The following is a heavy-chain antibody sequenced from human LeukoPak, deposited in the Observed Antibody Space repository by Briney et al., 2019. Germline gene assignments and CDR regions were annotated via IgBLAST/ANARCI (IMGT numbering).Heavy chain of an antibody. J-gene: IGHJ4*02. CDR1: GFTLSSYG. CDR2: ISSSSSYI. Sequence: GGTLRLSCAASGFTLSSYGMSWVRQAPGKGLEWVSSISSSSSYIYYADSVKGRFTISRDNAENSLYLQMNSLRAEDTAVYYCARYRYNWNLIPYYFDYWGQGTLVTVSS. V-gene: IGHV3-21*01. CDR3: ARYRYNWNLIPYYFDY. D-gene: IGHD1-7*01.